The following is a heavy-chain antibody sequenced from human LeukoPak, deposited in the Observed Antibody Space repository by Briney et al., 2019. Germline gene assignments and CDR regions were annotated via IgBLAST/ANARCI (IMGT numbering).Heavy chain of an antibody. Sequence: GESLKISCQASGYIFTHYWIGWVRQMPGKGLESIGIIYPADSDTTYSPSFQGQVTISADKSISTVYLQWSSLKASDTAMYYCARQSRDGSKTRGYYFDYWGQGTLVTVSS. D-gene: IGHD3-10*01. V-gene: IGHV5-51*01. CDR3: ARQSRDGSKTRGYYFDY. CDR2: IYPADSDT. J-gene: IGHJ4*02. CDR1: GYIFTHYW.